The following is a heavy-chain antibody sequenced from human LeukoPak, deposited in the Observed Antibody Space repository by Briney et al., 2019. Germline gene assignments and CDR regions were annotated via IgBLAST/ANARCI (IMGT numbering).Heavy chain of an antibody. CDR3: ARGDSGYEGYYYYYYMDV. V-gene: IGHV4-59*01. D-gene: IGHD5-12*01. Sequence: SETLSLTCTVSGGSISSYYWSWIRQPPGKGLEWIGYIYYSGSTNYNPSLKSRVTISVDTSKNQFSLKLSSVTAADTAVYYCARGDSGYEGYYYYYYMDVWGKGTTVTISS. CDR1: GGSISSYY. J-gene: IGHJ6*03. CDR2: IYYSGST.